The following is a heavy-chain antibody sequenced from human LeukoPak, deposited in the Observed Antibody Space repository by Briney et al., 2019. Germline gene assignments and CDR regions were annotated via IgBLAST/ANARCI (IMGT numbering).Heavy chain of an antibody. D-gene: IGHD3/OR15-3a*01. CDR1: GFTFSSYS. CDR3: ARDRDWSFDY. Sequence: PGGSLRLSCAASGFTFSSYSMNWVRQAPGKGLEWVSYISGSSGSITYADSVKGRFTISRDNARNSLSLEMNSLRAEDTAVYYCARDRDWSFDYWGQGTLVTVSS. J-gene: IGHJ4*02. V-gene: IGHV3-48*04. CDR2: ISGSSGSI.